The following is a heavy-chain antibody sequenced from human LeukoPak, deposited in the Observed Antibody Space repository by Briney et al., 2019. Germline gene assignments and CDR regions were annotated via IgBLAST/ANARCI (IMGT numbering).Heavy chain of an antibody. CDR2: IIPILGTA. CDR1: VGTLSSYA. J-gene: IGHJ4*02. Sequence: GCSLKVSFQASVGTLSSYAISWVRQTPGQRREWMGRIIPILGTANCAQKFQGRVTITTDESTSTAYMELSSLRSEDTAVYYCARGVGATMPHYFDYWGQGTLVTVSS. D-gene: IGHD1-26*01. CDR3: ARGVGATMPHYFDY. V-gene: IGHV1-69*05.